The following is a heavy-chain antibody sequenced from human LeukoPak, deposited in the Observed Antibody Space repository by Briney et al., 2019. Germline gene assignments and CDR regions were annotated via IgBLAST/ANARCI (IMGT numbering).Heavy chain of an antibody. CDR2: IYHSGST. Sequence: PSETLSLTCAVSGGSISSGGYSWSWIRQPPGKGLEWIGYIYHSGSTYYNPSLKSRVTISVDRSKNQFSLKLSSVTAADTAVYYCARGAVTNKFGELLSFYWYFDLWGRGTLVTVSS. V-gene: IGHV4-30-2*01. J-gene: IGHJ2*01. CDR1: GGSISSGGYS. CDR3: ARGAVTNKFGELLSFYWYFDL. D-gene: IGHD3-10*01.